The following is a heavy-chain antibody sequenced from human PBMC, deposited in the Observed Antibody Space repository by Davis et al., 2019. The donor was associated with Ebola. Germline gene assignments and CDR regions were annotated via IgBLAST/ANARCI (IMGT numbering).Heavy chain of an antibody. CDR2: INHSGST. CDR1: GGSISSYY. J-gene: IGHJ5*02. V-gene: IGHV4-34*01. D-gene: IGHD3-10*01. Sequence: SETLSLTCTVSGGSISSYYLSWIRQPPGKGLAWIGEINHSGSTNYNPSLKSRVTISVDTSKNQFSLKLSSVTAADTAVYYCARVRHYYGSGSYSPWGQGTLVTVSS. CDR3: ARVRHYYGSGSYSP.